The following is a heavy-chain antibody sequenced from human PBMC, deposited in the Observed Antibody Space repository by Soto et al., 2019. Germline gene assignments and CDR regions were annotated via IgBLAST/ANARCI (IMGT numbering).Heavy chain of an antibody. V-gene: IGHV1-18*01. J-gene: IGHJ3*01. CDR1: GYTFTDYG. D-gene: IGHD6-13*01. Sequence: QVHVVQSGAEVEKPGASVRVSCKTSGYTFTDYGFSWVRQAPGQGLEWMGWISAYDHDTKYAQKVQGRVTMTTDTSTSTVYMELRSLRSDDTAVYYCARAKEQQMSHAFDFWGQGTMVTVSS. CDR3: ARAKEQQMSHAFDF. CDR2: ISAYDHDT.